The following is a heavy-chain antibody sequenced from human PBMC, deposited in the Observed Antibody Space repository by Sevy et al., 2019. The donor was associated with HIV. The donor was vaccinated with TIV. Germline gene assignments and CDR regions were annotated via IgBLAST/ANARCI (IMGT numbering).Heavy chain of an antibody. V-gene: IGHV3-23*01. CDR3: TKDQGESSGYYPLGAFDI. CDR2: ISGSGKST. Sequence: GGSLRLSCAASGFTFRNHAMNWVRQGPGKGLEWVSTISGSGKSTYYADSVKGRFTFSRDNSKNTLYLQMNSLRAEDTAVYYCTKDQGESSGYYPLGAFDIWGQGTMVTVSS. D-gene: IGHD3-22*01. CDR1: GFTFRNHA. J-gene: IGHJ3*02.